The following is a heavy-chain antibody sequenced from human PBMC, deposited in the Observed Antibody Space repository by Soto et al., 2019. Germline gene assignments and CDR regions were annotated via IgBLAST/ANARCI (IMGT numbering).Heavy chain of an antibody. Sequence: QVQLVQSGAEVKKPGASVKVSCKASGYTFTSYDINWVRQATGQGLEWMGWMNPNSGNTGYAQKFKGRVTMTRNISISTAYMELSSLRAEDTAVYYCARGLEAVADLDYWGQGTLVTVSS. CDR3: ARGLEAVADLDY. D-gene: IGHD6-19*01. CDR1: GYTFTSYD. V-gene: IGHV1-8*01. CDR2: MNPNSGNT. J-gene: IGHJ4*02.